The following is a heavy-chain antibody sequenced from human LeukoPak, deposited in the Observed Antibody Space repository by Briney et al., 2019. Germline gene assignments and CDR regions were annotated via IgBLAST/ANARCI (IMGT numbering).Heavy chain of an antibody. Sequence: SETLSLTCAVYGGSFSGHYWTWIRQPPGKGLEWIGEINNSGSTNYNPSLKSRVTIGVDTSKNQFSLKVRSVTAAVTAVYYCARVHQQLALYAFDFWGHGTLVTVSS. V-gene: IGHV4-34*01. CDR1: GGSFSGHY. CDR2: INNSGST. D-gene: IGHD6-13*01. CDR3: ARVHQQLALYAFDF. J-gene: IGHJ3*01.